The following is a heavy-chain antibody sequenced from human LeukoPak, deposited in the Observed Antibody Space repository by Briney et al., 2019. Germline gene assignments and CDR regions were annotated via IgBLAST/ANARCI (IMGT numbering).Heavy chain of an antibody. V-gene: IGHV3-21*01. CDR3: ARDLSSWSLDY. Sequence: GGSLGLPCAASGFTFSIYRMNWVRQAPGKGLEWVSSIGRRSTYIYYADTEAPRFAISRDNAKNALYLQMNSLSAEDTAVYYCARDLSSWSLDYWVQ. J-gene: IGHJ4*02. CDR2: IGRRSTYI. D-gene: IGHD6-13*01. CDR1: GFTFSIYR.